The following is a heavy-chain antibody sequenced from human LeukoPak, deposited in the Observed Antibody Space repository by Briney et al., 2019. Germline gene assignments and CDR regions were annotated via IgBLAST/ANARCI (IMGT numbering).Heavy chain of an antibody. CDR1: GFTFSSYA. D-gene: IGHD6-19*01. J-gene: IGHJ1*01. CDR2: ISGSGGST. Sequence: PGGSLRLSCAASGFTFSSYAMSWARQAPGKGLEWVSAISGSGGSTYYADSVKGRFTISRDNSKNTLYLQMNSLRAEDTAVYYCAKVMYSSGWYGEHEYFQHWGQGTLVTVSS. CDR3: AKVMYSSGWYGEHEYFQH. V-gene: IGHV3-23*01.